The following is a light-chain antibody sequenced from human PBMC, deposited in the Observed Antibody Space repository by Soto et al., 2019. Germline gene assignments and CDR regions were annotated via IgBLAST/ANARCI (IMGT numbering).Light chain of an antibody. Sequence: QAVVTQPPSASGTPGQRVTISCSGSSSNIGSNSVNWYQQLPGTAPKLLMYSSNQRPSGVPDRFSGSKSGTSASLAISGLQSEEEADYYCAAWDDSLNGVVFGGGTKLTVL. CDR3: AAWDDSLNGVV. CDR1: SSNIGSNS. CDR2: SSN. V-gene: IGLV1-44*01. J-gene: IGLJ2*01.